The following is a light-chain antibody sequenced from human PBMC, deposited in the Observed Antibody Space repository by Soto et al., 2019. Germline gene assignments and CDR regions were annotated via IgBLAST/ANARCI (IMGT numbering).Light chain of an antibody. CDR2: DVT. CDR1: SNDIGSYPY. V-gene: IGLV2-11*01. J-gene: IGLJ3*02. Sequence: QSALTQPRSVSGSPGQSVTISCTGTSNDIGSYPYVSWYQQVPGKAPKLMISDVTQRPSGVPDRFSGSKSGNTASLTISGHQDDEAADYFCCSATTSDLWVFGGGTKLTVL. CDR3: CSATTSDLWV.